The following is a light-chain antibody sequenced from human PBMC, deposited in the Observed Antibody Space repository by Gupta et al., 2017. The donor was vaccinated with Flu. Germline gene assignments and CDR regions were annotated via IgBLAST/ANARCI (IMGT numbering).Light chain of an antibody. J-gene: IGKJ2*01. CDR3: HQYNNWPQT. CDR2: GAS. Sequence: GARATLSCRASQSVSSYLACYQQQPGRAPRLLIYGASSRSTSIPARFSGSGSGTEFTLIISSLQSEDFAISFCHQYNNWPQTFGQGTKLEIK. CDR1: QSVSSY. V-gene: IGKV3-15*01.